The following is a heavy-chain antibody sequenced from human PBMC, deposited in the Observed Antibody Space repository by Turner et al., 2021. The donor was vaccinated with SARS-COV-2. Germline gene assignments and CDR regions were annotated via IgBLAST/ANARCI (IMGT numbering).Heavy chain of an antibody. V-gene: IGHV1-2*02. J-gene: IGHJ4*02. Sequence: QVQLVQSGAEVKKPGAPVEVSCKASGYTFAGYYIHWVRQDPGQGLKWMGWINPNSGGTNYAQRIQGRVTMTGDTSISTAYMELSTLRSDDTAVYYCARSVSWLQSLTVDYWGQGTLVTVSS. CDR3: ARSVSWLQSLTVDY. D-gene: IGHD5-12*01. CDR2: INPNSGGT. CDR1: GYTFAGYY.